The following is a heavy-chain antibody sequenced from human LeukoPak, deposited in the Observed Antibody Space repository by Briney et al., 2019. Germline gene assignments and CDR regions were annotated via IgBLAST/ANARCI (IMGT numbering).Heavy chain of an antibody. V-gene: IGHV4-30-2*01. CDR1: GGSISSGGYS. CDR3: ARTKLGSRNWFDP. D-gene: IGHD2-15*01. Sequence: SETLSLTCAVSGGSISSGGYSWSWIRQPPGKGLEWIGYIYHSGSTYYNPSLKSRVTISVDTSKNQFSLKLSSVTAADTAVYYCARTKLGSRNWFDPWGQGTLVTVSS. J-gene: IGHJ5*02. CDR2: IYHSGST.